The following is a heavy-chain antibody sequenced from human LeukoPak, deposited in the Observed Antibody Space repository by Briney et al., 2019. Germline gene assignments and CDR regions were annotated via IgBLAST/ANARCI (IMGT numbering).Heavy chain of an antibody. CDR3: ARHSGSHFDF. Sequence: GESLKISCKASGYSFNTYWIGWVRQMPGKGLEWMGIIYPGDSDTKYSPSFQGQVTISADRSINTAYLQWSSLKASDTAMYYCARHSGSHFDFWGQGTLVTVSS. CDR2: IYPGDSDT. J-gene: IGHJ4*02. CDR1: GYSFNTYW. D-gene: IGHD1-26*01. V-gene: IGHV5-51*01.